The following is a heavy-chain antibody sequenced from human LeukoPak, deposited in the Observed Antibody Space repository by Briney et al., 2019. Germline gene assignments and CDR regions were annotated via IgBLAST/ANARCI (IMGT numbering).Heavy chain of an antibody. Sequence: GGSLRLSCAASGFTFSSYSMNWVRQAPGKGLEWVSSISSSSSYIYYADSVKGRFTISRDNAKNSLYLQMNSLRAEDTAVYYCARDQYGSGSLDYWGQGTLVTVSS. J-gene: IGHJ4*02. CDR1: GFTFSSYS. V-gene: IGHV3-21*01. CDR3: ARDQYGSGSLDY. CDR2: ISSSSSYI. D-gene: IGHD3-10*01.